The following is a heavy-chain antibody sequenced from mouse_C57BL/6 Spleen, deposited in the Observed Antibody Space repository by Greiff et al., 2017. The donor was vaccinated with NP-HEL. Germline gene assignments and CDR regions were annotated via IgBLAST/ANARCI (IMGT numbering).Heavy chain of an antibody. V-gene: IGHV1-50*01. J-gene: IGHJ2*01. CDR3: ARRVGREYFDY. CDR2: IDPSDSYT. Sequence: QVQLKQSGAELVKPGASVKLSCKASGYTFTSYWMQWVKQRPGQGLEWIGEIDPSDSYTNYNQKFKGKATLTVDTSSSTAYMQLSSLTSEDSAVYSCARRVGREYFDYWGQGTTLTVSS. CDR1: GYTFTSYW. D-gene: IGHD4-1*01.